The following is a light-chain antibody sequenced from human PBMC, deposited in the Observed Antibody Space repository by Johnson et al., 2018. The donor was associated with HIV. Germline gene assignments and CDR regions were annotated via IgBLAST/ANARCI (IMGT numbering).Light chain of an antibody. CDR2: END. CDR3: GAWDSGLTAHFV. CDR1: TSNIGNNY. V-gene: IGLV1-51*02. Sequence: QSVLTQPPSVSAAPGQKVTISCSGSTSNIGNNYVSWYQQLPGTAPRLLIYENDKRPSGIADRFSASKSGTSATLAITGLQTGDEADYYCGAWDSGLTAHFVFGSGTTITVL. J-gene: IGLJ1*01.